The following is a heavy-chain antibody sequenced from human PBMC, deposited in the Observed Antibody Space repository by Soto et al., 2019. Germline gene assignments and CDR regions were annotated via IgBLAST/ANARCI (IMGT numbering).Heavy chain of an antibody. D-gene: IGHD6-13*01. CDR2: ISAYXXNX. CDR3: ARVPGIAAAGFSFDP. V-gene: IGHV1-18*04. CDR1: GYTFTSYG. Sequence: VASVKVSCRASGYTFTSYGISLVRQAPGQGLEWMGGISAYXXNXXXXXKXXGRVTMPTDTSTSTAYMELRSLRSDDTAVYYCARVPGIAAAGFSFDPWGQGSLVTVSS. J-gene: IGHJ5*02.